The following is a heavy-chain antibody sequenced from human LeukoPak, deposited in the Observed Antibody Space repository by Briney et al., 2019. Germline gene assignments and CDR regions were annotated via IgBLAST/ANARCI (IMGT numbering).Heavy chain of an antibody. CDR2: ISSSSNTI. Sequence: QPGGSLRLSCAASRFTFSSYSMNWVRQAPGKGLEWVSYISSSSNTIYYADSVKGRFTISRDNAKNSLYLQMNSLRAEDTAVYYCARGNSYGPADFDSWGQGTLVTVSS. J-gene: IGHJ4*02. CDR3: ARGNSYGPADFDS. CDR1: RFTFSSYS. V-gene: IGHV3-48*01. D-gene: IGHD5-18*01.